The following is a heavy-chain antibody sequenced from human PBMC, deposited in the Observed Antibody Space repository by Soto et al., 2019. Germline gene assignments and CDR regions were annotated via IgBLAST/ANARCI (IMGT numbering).Heavy chain of an antibody. Sequence: GASVKVSCKASGYTFTSYAMHWVRQAPGQRLEWMGWINAGNGNTKYSQKFQGRVTITRDTSASTAYMELSSLRSEDTAVYYCARGIAAAGTAVLYYFDYWGQGTLVTVSS. CDR1: GYTFTSYA. D-gene: IGHD6-13*01. CDR2: INAGNGNT. V-gene: IGHV1-3*01. J-gene: IGHJ4*02. CDR3: ARGIAAAGTAVLYYFDY.